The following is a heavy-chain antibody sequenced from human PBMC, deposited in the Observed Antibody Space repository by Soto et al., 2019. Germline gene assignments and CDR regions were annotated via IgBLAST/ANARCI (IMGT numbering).Heavy chain of an antibody. CDR3: ARAHCGGDCYYGGGNWFDP. Sequence: PSETLSLTCTVSGGSISSYYWSWIRQPPGKGLEWFGYIYFSGSTYYNPSLKSRVTISVDTSKNQFSLKLSSVTAADTAVYYCARAHCGGDCYYGGGNWFDPWGQGTLVTVSS. CDR1: GGSISSYY. D-gene: IGHD2-21*02. V-gene: IGHV4-59*12. CDR2: IYFSGST. J-gene: IGHJ5*02.